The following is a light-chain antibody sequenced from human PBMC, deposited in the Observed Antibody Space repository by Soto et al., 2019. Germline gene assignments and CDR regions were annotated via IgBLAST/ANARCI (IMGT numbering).Light chain of an antibody. CDR1: QTVRSNY. CDR2: GAS. V-gene: IGKV3D-20*02. J-gene: IGKJ5*01. CDR3: QQSYSTPIS. Sequence: EIVMTQSPATLSVSPVERDTLSCRASQTVRSNYLAWYQHKPGQAPRLLIYGASSRATGIPDSFSGSGSGTDFTLTISSLQPEDFATYYCQQSYSTPISFGQGTRLEI.